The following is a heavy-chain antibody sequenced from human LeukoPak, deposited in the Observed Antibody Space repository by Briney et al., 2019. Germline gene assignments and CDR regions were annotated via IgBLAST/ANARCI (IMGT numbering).Heavy chain of an antibody. CDR2: VYYSGST. J-gene: IGHJ4*02. CDR3: ATHTTMAAWHFEH. Sequence: PSETLSLTCTVSGGSISSYYWSWIRQPPGKGLEWIGYVYYSGSTNYNPSLKSRVTISVDTSNNQFSLKLNSVTAADTAVYYCATHTTMAAWHFEHWGQGTLVTVSS. CDR1: GGSISSYY. D-gene: IGHD5-18*01. V-gene: IGHV4-59*08.